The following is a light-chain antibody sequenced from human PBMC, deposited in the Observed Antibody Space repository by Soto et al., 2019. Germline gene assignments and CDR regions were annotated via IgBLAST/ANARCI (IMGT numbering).Light chain of an antibody. Sequence: EIVLTQSPGTLSLSPGERATLSCRASQSVSSSYLAWYQQKPGQAPRLLVYGASSRAAGIPDRFSGSGSGTDFTLTISSLEPEDLAVYYCQQYGTSLWTLGQGTKVNIK. CDR3: QQYGTSLWT. J-gene: IGKJ1*01. V-gene: IGKV3-20*01. CDR1: QSVSSSY. CDR2: GAS.